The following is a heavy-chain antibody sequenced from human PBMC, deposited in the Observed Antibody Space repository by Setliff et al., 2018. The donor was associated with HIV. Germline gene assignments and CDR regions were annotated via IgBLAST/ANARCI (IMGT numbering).Heavy chain of an antibody. V-gene: IGHV3-7*01. CDR2: IKQDGSEK. CDR1: GFRFSTYW. D-gene: IGHD2-8*02. CDR3: ARVFWYGLPQIYYYMDV. Sequence: ETLRLSCAASGFRFSTYWMTWVRQAPGKGLEWVANIKQDGSEKYYVDSVKGRFTLSRDNAKNSLYLQMNSLRAEDTAVYYCARVFWYGLPQIYYYMDVWGKGTTVTVSS. J-gene: IGHJ6*03.